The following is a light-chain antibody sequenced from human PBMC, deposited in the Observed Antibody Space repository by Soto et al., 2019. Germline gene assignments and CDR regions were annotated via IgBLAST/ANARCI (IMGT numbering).Light chain of an antibody. Sequence: QAVVTQPPSVSGAPGQRVTISCTGSSSNIGAGYDVHWYQQLPGTVPKLLIYGNANRPSGVPDRFSGSKAGPSASLAITGLQAEDEADYYCQSYDSSLSSSVFGGGTKLTVL. CDR3: QSYDSSLSSSV. CDR1: SSNIGAGYD. J-gene: IGLJ3*02. CDR2: GNA. V-gene: IGLV1-40*01.